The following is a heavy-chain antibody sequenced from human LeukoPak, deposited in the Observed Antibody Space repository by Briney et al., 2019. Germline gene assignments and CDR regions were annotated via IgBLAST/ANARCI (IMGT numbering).Heavy chain of an antibody. Sequence: GGSLRLSCAVSGLTFSSSWMDWVRQAPGKGLEWVASINPDGNKKYSADSVKGRFTISRDNAENSLYLQMNSLRVEDTALYYCARDLAYGRLDYWGQGMLVTVSS. CDR3: ARDLAYGRLDY. J-gene: IGHJ4*02. V-gene: IGHV3-7*01. CDR2: INPDGNKK. CDR1: GLTFSSSW. D-gene: IGHD3-16*01.